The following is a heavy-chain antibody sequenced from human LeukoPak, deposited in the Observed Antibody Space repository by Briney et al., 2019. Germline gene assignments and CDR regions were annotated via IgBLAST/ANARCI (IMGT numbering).Heavy chain of an antibody. V-gene: IGHV3-30*04. D-gene: IGHD3-22*01. CDR2: ISHDGSNK. J-gene: IGHJ4*02. CDR1: GFTFSSYA. Sequence: GGSLRLSCAASGFTFSSYAMHWVRQAPGKGLEWVAVISHDGSNKYYADSVKGRFTISRDNAKNSLYLQMNSLRAEDTAVYYCARDAAPYDSSGYYSYWGQGTLVTVSS. CDR3: ARDAAPYDSSGYYSY.